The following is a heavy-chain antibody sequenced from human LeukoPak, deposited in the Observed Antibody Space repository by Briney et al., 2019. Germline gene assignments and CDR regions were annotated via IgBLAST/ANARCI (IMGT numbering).Heavy chain of an antibody. CDR1: GGSISSYY. CDR3: ASEGYYGSGSYYVDY. V-gene: IGHV4-4*07. J-gene: IGHJ4*02. D-gene: IGHD3-10*01. Sequence: SETLSLTCTVSGGSISSYYWSWIRQPAGQGLEWIGRIYTSGSTNYNPSLKSRVTMSVDTSKNQFSLKLSSVTAADTAVYYCASEGYYGSGSYYVDYWGQGTLVTVSS. CDR2: IYTSGST.